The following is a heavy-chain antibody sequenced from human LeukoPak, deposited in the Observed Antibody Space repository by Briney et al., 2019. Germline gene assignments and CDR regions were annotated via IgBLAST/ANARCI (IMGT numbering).Heavy chain of an antibody. CDR2: ISYDGSNK. CDR3: AKDLYYYDSSGYP. D-gene: IGHD3-22*01. J-gene: IGHJ4*02. CDR1: GFTFSSYG. Sequence: PGGSLRLSCAAFGFTFSSYGMHWVRQAPGKGLEWVAVISYDGSNKYYADSVKGRFTISRDNSKNTLYLQMNSLRAEDTAVYYCAKDLYYYDSSGYPWGQGTLVTVSS. V-gene: IGHV3-30*18.